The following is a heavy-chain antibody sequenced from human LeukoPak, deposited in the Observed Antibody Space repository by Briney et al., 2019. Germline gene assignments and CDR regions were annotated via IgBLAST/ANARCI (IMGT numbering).Heavy chain of an antibody. Sequence: SETLSLTCTVSGGSISSYYWSWIRQPPGKGLEWIGYIYYSGSTNYNPSLKSRVTISVDTLKNQFSLKLSSVTAADTAVYYCARVGAAYGMDVWGQGTTVTVSS. CDR1: GGSISSYY. D-gene: IGHD4/OR15-4a*01. J-gene: IGHJ6*02. V-gene: IGHV4-59*01. CDR3: ARVGAAYGMDV. CDR2: IYYSGST.